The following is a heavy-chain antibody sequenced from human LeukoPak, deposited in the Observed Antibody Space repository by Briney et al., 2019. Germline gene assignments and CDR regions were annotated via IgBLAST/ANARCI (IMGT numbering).Heavy chain of an antibody. J-gene: IGHJ4*02. V-gene: IGHV3-21*04. D-gene: IGHD6-13*01. CDR2: ISSSSSYI. CDR3: AKEYKYSNSWVFDY. CDR1: GFTFSSYS. Sequence: PGGSLRLSCAASGFTFSSYSMNWVRQAPGKGLEWVSSISSSSSYIYYADSVKGRFIISRDNAKNSLYLQMNSLRAEDTAVYYCAKEYKYSNSWVFDYWGQGTLVTVSS.